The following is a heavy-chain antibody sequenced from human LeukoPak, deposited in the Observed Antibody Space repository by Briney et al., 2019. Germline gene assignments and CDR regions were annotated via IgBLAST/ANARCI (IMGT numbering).Heavy chain of an antibody. CDR1: GFTFSSYG. D-gene: IGHD6-13*01. CDR3: AKGRPYSSSGMGNYYYYYMDV. CDR2: ISYDGSNK. Sequence: QPGRSLRLSCAASGFTFSSYGMHWVRQALGKGLEWVAVISYDGSNKYYADSVKGRFTISRDNSKNTLYLQMNSLRAEDTAVYYCAKGRPYSSSGMGNYYYYYMDVWGKGTTVTVSS. J-gene: IGHJ6*03. V-gene: IGHV3-30*18.